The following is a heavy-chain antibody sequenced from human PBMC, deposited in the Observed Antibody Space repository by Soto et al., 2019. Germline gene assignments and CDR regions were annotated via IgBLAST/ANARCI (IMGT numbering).Heavy chain of an antibody. CDR2: ISGPSIYI. Sequence: EVQLVESGGGLVKPGGSLRLSCVASGFIFSGYSINWVRQAPGKGLEWVSYISGPSIYIYYADSVKGRFTISRDNAKSAVYLQMNSLRADDMAVYYCARGFRNGFNVWGQGTTVSVSS. V-gene: IGHV3-21*01. J-gene: IGHJ6*02. CDR1: GFIFSGYS. CDR3: ARGFRNGFNV. D-gene: IGHD2-8*01.